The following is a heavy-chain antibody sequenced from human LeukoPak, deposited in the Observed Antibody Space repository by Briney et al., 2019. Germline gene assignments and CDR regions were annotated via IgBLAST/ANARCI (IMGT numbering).Heavy chain of an antibody. CDR3: AKGACAASVIAGLHY. J-gene: IGHJ4*02. CDR1: GLTFSSYA. Sequence: PGGSLRLSCAASGLTFSSYAMIWVRQAPAKGLGCVSGISGSGASTSYADSEKGRFTISRDSSKNTLYLQMNSLKADDTAVYYCAKGACAASVIAGLHYWGQGALVTVSS. CDR2: ISGSGAST. D-gene: IGHD2-21*01. V-gene: IGHV3-23*01.